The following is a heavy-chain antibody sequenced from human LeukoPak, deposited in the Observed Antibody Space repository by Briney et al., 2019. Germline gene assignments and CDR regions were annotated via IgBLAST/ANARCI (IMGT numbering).Heavy chain of an antibody. V-gene: IGHV3-23*01. CDR3: AKSRWETYAVRAFDI. J-gene: IGHJ3*02. Sequence: AGGSLRLSCAASGFTFNNYAMTWVRQAPGKRLEWVSAISGGGSTYYADSVKGRFTISRDNPKNALYLQMNSLRAEDTAVYYCAKSRWETYAVRAFDIWGQGTMVTVSS. CDR1: GFTFNNYA. CDR2: ISGGGST. D-gene: IGHD1-26*01.